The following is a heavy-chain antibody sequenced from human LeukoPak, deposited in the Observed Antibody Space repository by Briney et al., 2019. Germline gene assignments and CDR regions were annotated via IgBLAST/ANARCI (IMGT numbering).Heavy chain of an antibody. CDR3: ARGLWSGEGPSLGWFDP. CDR2: ISGSGGST. D-gene: IGHD3-10*01. V-gene: IGHV3-23*01. J-gene: IGHJ5*02. Sequence: QPGGSLRLSCAASGFTFSSYAMSWVRQAPGKGLEWVSAISGSGGSTYYADSVKGRFTISRDNSKNTLYLQMNSLRAEDTAVYYCARGLWSGEGPSLGWFDPWGQGTLVTVSS. CDR1: GFTFSSYA.